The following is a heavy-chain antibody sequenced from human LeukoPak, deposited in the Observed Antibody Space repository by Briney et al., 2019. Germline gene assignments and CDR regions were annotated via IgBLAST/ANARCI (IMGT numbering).Heavy chain of an antibody. V-gene: IGHV3-21*06. Sequence: GGSLRLSCVASGFIFSDYSMDWVRQAPGKGLEWVSSISSSSAYIFYSDSVRGRFTISRDNAQSSLYLQMNSLRAGDTAVYYCARQAVARPFDLWGQGTMVAVSS. CDR2: ISSSSAYI. J-gene: IGHJ3*01. CDR1: GFIFSDYS. CDR3: ARQAVARPFDL.